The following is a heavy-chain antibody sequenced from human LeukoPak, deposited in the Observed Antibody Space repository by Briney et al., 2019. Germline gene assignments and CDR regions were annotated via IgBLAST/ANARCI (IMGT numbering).Heavy chain of an antibody. V-gene: IGHV3-23*01. CDR1: GFTFSSYA. Sequence: GGSLRLSCAASGFTFSSYAMSWVRQAPGKGLEWVSAISGSGGSTYYADSVKGRFTISRDNSKNTLYLQMNSLRAEDTAVYYCAKDGGVRGVGYYGMDVWGQGTRVTVSS. D-gene: IGHD3-10*01. CDR2: ISGSGGST. J-gene: IGHJ6*02. CDR3: AKDGGVRGVGYYGMDV.